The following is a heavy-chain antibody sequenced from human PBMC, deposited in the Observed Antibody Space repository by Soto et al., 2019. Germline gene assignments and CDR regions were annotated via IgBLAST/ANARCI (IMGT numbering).Heavy chain of an antibody. Sequence: SETLSLTCAVYGGSFSGYYWSWIRQPPGKGLEWIGETNHSGSTNYNPSLKSRVTISVDTSKNQFSLKLSSVTAADTAVYYCARHYPIGNNWNYFDYWGQGTLVTVSS. CDR2: TNHSGST. J-gene: IGHJ4*02. V-gene: IGHV4-34*01. D-gene: IGHD1-1*01. CDR3: ARHYPIGNNWNYFDY. CDR1: GGSFSGYY.